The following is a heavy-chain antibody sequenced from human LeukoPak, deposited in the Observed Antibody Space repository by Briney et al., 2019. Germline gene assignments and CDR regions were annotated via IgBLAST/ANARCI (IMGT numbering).Heavy chain of an antibody. Sequence: GGSLRLSCAASGFTFSDYYMSWIRQAPGKGLEWVSYISGSGSTIYYADSVKGRFTISRVSAKNSLYLQMNSLRAEDTAVYYCARSTGSRYYYMDVWGKGTTVTVSS. CDR3: ARSTGSRYYYMDV. D-gene: IGHD1-14*01. V-gene: IGHV3-11*01. CDR1: GFTFSDYY. J-gene: IGHJ6*03. CDR2: ISGSGSTI.